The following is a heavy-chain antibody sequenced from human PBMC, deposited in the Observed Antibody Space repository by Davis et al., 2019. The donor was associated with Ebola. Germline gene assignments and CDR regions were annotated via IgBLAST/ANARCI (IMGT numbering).Heavy chain of an antibody. D-gene: IGHD3-3*01. J-gene: IGHJ6*04. CDR3: ARAGTGRFLEWLLYDYYYGMDV. CDR2: IYSGGST. CDR1: GFTVSSNY. Sequence: GESLKISCAASGFTVSSNYMSWVRQAPGKGLEWVSVIYSGGSTYYADSVKGRFTISRHSSENTVFLQMNSLRPDDTAVYYCARAGTGRFLEWLLYDYYYGMDVWGKGTTVTVSS. V-gene: IGHV3-53*04.